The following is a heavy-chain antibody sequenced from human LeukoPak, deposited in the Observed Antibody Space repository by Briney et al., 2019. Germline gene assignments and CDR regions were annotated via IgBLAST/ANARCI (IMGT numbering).Heavy chain of an antibody. Sequence: GGSLRLSCEVSEFTFSNYYTAWVRQAPGKGLEWVSAISGSGGSTYYADSVKGRFTISRDNSKNTLYLQMNSLRAEDTAVYYCAKDKVYDSSGYYEGDLDYWGQGTLVTVSS. CDR1: EFTFSNYY. CDR3: AKDKVYDSSGYYEGDLDY. CDR2: ISGSGGST. J-gene: IGHJ4*02. V-gene: IGHV3-23*01. D-gene: IGHD3-22*01.